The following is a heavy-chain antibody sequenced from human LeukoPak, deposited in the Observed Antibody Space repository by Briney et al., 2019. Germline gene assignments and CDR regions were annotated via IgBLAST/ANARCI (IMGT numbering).Heavy chain of an antibody. D-gene: IGHD4-17*01. CDR3: ARAYYGDYVLDY. Sequence: GRSLRLSCAASGFTFSSYGMHWVRQAPGKGLEWVAVIWYDGSNKYYADSVKGRFTISRDNSKNTLYLQMNSLRAEDTAVYYCARAYYGDYVLDYWGQGTLVTVSS. CDR2: IWYDGSNK. V-gene: IGHV3-33*01. CDR1: GFTFSSYG. J-gene: IGHJ4*02.